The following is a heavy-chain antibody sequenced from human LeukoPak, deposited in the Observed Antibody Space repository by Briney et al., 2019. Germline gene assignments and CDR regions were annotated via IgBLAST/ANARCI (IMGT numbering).Heavy chain of an antibody. D-gene: IGHD1-26*01. CDR3: ARALWELLDY. Sequence: SQTLSLTCTVSGASISSGSYYWRWIRQPAGKGLEWIERIYTSGSTNYNPSLKSRVTISVDTSKNPFSLKLSSVTAADTAVYYCARALWELLDYWGQGTLVTVSS. CDR1: GASISSGSYY. V-gene: IGHV4-61*02. CDR2: IYTSGST. J-gene: IGHJ4*02.